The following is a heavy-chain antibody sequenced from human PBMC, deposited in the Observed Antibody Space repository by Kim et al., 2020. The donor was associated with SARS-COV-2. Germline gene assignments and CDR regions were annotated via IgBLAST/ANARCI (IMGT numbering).Heavy chain of an antibody. CDR3: ARGGIAVAGTGPMDV. CDR2: INAGNGNT. Sequence: ASVKVSCKASGYTFTSYAMHWVRQAPGQRLEWMGWINAGNGNTKYSQKFQGRVTITRDTSASTAYMELSSLRSEDTAVYYCARGGIAVAGTGPMDVWGQGTTVTVSS. CDR1: GYTFTSYA. J-gene: IGHJ6*02. D-gene: IGHD6-19*01. V-gene: IGHV1-3*01.